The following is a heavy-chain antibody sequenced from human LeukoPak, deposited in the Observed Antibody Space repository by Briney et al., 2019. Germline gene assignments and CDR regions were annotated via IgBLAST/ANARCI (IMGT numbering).Heavy chain of an antibody. Sequence: SETLSLTCAVYGGSFSGYYWSWIRQPPGKGLEWIWEINHSGSTNYNPSLKSRVTISVDTTKNQFSLKLNSVTAADTAAYFCARVYSNYYMDVWGTGTTVTVSS. D-gene: IGHD6-13*01. J-gene: IGHJ6*03. CDR1: GGSFSGYY. CDR3: ARVYSNYYMDV. V-gene: IGHV4-34*01. CDR2: INHSGST.